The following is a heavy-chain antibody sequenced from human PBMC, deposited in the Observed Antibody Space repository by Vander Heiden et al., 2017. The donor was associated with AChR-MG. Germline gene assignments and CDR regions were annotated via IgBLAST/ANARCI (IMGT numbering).Heavy chain of an antibody. D-gene: IGHD3-10*01. CDR3: AAGYYYVSGSYYTYYGMDV. CDR1: GGTFSSYV. J-gene: IGHJ6*02. Sequence: QVQLVQYGAEVKKPGSSVKVSCKASGGTFSSYVIGWVRQAPRQGLEWMGRIIPVLGIANYAQKFQGRVTITADKSTSTAYMELSSLRFEDTAVYYCAAGYYYVSGSYYTYYGMDVWGQGTTVTVSS. V-gene: IGHV1-69*04. CDR2: IIPVLGIA.